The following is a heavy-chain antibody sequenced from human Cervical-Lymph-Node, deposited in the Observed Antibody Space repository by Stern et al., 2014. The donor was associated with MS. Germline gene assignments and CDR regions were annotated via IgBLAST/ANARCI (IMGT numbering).Heavy chain of an antibody. V-gene: IGHV1-2*02. CDR3: TRALRIADRPSPGGHWFDP. J-gene: IGHJ5*02. D-gene: IGHD6-6*01. CDR2: INPKSGGT. CDR1: GYIFTDYY. Sequence: QVQLVQSGAEVEKPGASVKVSCKASGYIFTDYYLHWVRQAPGQGLEWMGRINPKSGGTSYAQSFQGRVTLTRDPSIPTAYMDLSRLTSDDTAVYYCTRALRIADRPSPGGHWFDPWGQGTLVIVSS.